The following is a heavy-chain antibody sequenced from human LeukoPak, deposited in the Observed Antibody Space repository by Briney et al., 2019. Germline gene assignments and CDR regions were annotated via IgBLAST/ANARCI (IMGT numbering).Heavy chain of an antibody. D-gene: IGHD2-21*01. CDR2: IRYDGSNK. J-gene: IGHJ4*02. Sequence: GGSLRLSCAASGFTFRSYGMHWVRQAPGKGLEWVAFIRYDGSNKCYAASVKGRFTISRDNSKNTLYLQMNSLRAEDTAVYYCAKGEYHQGGIGENRFDNWGQGALVTVSS. CDR3: AKGEYHQGGIGENRFDN. V-gene: IGHV3-30*02. CDR1: GFTFRSYG.